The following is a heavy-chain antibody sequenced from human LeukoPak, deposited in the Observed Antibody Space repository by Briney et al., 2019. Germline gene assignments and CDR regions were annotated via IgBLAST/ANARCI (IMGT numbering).Heavy chain of an antibody. CDR1: GFTFNSYG. D-gene: IGHD3-22*01. CDR2: IWYDGSNK. Sequence: GRSLRLSCAASGFTFNSYGMHWVRQAPGKGLEWVAVIWYDGSNKYYADSVKGRFTISRDNSKNTLYLQMNSLRAEDTAVYYCARDDYDSSGYHYWGQGTLVTVSS. CDR3: ARDDYDSSGYHY. J-gene: IGHJ4*02. V-gene: IGHV3-33*01.